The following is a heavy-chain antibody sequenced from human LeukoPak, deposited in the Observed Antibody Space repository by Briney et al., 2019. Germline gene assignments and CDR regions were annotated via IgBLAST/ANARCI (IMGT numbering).Heavy chain of an antibody. V-gene: IGHV5-51*01. CDR1: GYSFTSYR. D-gene: IGHD3-10*01. J-gene: IGHJ4*02. CDR2: IYPGDSDT. CDR3: ARRIIRGVITSPFDY. Sequence: GESLKISCKGSGYSFTSYRIGWVRQMPGKGLEWMGIIYPGDSDTTYSPSFQGQITISADKSISTAYLQWSSLKASDTAMYYCARRIIRGVITSPFDYWGQGALVTVSS.